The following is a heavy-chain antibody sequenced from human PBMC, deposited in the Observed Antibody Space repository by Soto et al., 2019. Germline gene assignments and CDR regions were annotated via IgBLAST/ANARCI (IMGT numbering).Heavy chain of an antibody. D-gene: IGHD3-3*01. CDR3: ARARLGSFLEWLLLHYFDY. CDR1: GFTFSSYW. CDR2: IKQDGSEK. Sequence: GGSLRLSCAASGFTFSSYWMSWVRQAPGKGLEWVANIKQDGSEKYYVDSVKGRFTISRDNAKNSLYLQMNSLRAEDTAVYYCARARLGSFLEWLLLHYFDYWGQGTLVTVSS. V-gene: IGHV3-7*01. J-gene: IGHJ4*02.